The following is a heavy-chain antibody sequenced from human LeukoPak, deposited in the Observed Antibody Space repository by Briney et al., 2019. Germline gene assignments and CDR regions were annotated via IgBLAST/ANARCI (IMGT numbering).Heavy chain of an antibody. D-gene: IGHD6-19*01. Sequence: PGGSLRLSCAASGFTFSSYEMNWVRQAPGKGLEWVSYISSSGSTIYYADSVKGRFTISRDNAKNSLYLQMNSLRAEDTAVYYCARDLSVAGLYWGQGTLVTVSS. J-gene: IGHJ4*02. CDR3: ARDLSVAGLY. CDR2: ISSSGSTI. CDR1: GFTFSSYE. V-gene: IGHV3-48*03.